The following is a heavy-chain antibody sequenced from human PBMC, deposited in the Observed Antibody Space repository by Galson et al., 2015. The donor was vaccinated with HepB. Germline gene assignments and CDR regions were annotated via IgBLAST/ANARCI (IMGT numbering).Heavy chain of an antibody. CDR1: GDSISDYY. Sequence: SETLSLTCNVSGDSISDYYWSWIRQPQGKGLEWIGYFYNSGSTNYHPSLKSRVTISVDTSKNQVSLKLSSVTAADTALYYCARGSFGDWSGRYFDLWGRGPLVTVSS. V-gene: IGHV4-59*01. CDR3: ARGSFGDWSGRYFDL. CDR2: FYNSGST. D-gene: IGHD2-21*01. J-gene: IGHJ2*01.